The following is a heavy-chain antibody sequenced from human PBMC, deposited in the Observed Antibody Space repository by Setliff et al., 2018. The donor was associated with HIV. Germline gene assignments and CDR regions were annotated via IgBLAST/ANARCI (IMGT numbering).Heavy chain of an antibody. CDR3: ARHPPYCSGGSCYRGRGYYFDY. V-gene: IGHV4-39*01. Sequence: PSETLSLTCTVSGGSIRSTSYYWGRIRQPPGKGLEWIGSIYYSGSTYYNPSLKSRVTISVDSSKNQFSLKLSSVTAADTAVYYCARHPPYCSGGSCYRGRGYYFDYWGQGTLVTVSS. CDR2: IYYSGST. CDR1: GGSIRSTSYY. J-gene: IGHJ4*02. D-gene: IGHD2-15*01.